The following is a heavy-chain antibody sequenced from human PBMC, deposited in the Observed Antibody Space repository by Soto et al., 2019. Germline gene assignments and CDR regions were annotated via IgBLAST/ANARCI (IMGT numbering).Heavy chain of an antibody. CDR1: SGSITSNW. CDR3: ASSPSGTGGGVD. V-gene: IGHV4-4*02. Sequence: SKTLSLTCAVSSGSITSNWWSWVRQPPGKGLEWIGETHHSGSTNYSPSLKSRVTVSVDKSKNQFSLTLRSVTAADTAIYYCASSPSGTGGGVDWGQGTLVTVSS. D-gene: IGHD2-8*02. J-gene: IGHJ4*01. CDR2: THHSGST.